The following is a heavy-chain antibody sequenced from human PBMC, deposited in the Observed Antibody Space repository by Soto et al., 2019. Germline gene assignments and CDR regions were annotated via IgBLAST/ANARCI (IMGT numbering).Heavy chain of an antibody. Sequence: QVQLVQSGAEVKKPGSSVQVSCKASGGTFSSYAITWVRQAPGQGLEWMGGIIPIFGTANYAQKFQGRVTITADESTSTAYMELSSLRSEDTAVYYCARRYSGSYNYYYGMDVWGQGTTVTVSS. CDR3: ARRYSGSYNYYYGMDV. CDR2: IIPIFGTA. D-gene: IGHD1-26*01. CDR1: GGTFSSYA. J-gene: IGHJ6*02. V-gene: IGHV1-69*01.